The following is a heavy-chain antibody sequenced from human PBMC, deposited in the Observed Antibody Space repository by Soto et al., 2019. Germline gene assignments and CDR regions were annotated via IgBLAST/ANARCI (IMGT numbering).Heavy chain of an antibody. V-gene: IGHV1-69*18. CDR1: GGTFNTYS. CDR3: ARGGDSSSLRAFYSYGFDV. D-gene: IGHD6-6*01. CDR2: IIPFIGAP. J-gene: IGHJ6*02. Sequence: QVQLVQSGAEVKKPGSSVKVSCKASGGTFNTYSFGWLRQAPGQGLQWMGSIIPFIGAPNYAQNFQDRVTITADESTTTAYMELSGLKSADTAVYFCARGGDSSSLRAFYSYGFDVWGQGTSVTVSS.